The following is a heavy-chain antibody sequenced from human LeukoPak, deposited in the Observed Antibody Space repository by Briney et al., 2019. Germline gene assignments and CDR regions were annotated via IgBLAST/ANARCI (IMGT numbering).Heavy chain of an antibody. CDR1: EFIFSNYD. Sequence: LRLSCAASEFIFSNYDMNWVRQAPGKGLEWIGEINHSGSTNYNPSLKSRVSISVDTSKNHFSLKLSSVTAADTAVYYCARRPVGPTLTFDYWGQGTLVTVSS. V-gene: IGHV4-34*01. J-gene: IGHJ4*02. CDR3: ARRPVGPTLTFDY. CDR2: INHSGST. D-gene: IGHD1-26*01.